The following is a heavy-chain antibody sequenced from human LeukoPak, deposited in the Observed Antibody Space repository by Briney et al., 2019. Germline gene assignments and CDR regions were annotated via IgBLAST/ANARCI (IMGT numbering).Heavy chain of an antibody. V-gene: IGHV3-23*01. Sequence: AGGSLRLSCAASGFTFSSYAMSWVRQAPGKGLEWVSAISGSGGSTYYADSVKGRFTISRDNSKNTLYLQMNSLRAEDTAVYYCAKGFLRIAAAGSDYWGQGTLVTVSS. J-gene: IGHJ4*02. CDR3: AKGFLRIAAAGSDY. CDR1: GFTFSSYA. CDR2: ISGSGGST. D-gene: IGHD6-13*01.